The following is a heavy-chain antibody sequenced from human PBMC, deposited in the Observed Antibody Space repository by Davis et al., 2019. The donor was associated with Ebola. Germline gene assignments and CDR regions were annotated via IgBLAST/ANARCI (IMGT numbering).Heavy chain of an antibody. Sequence: GESLKISCTASGFTFGDYAMSWFRQAPGKGLEWVGFIRSKAYGGTTEYAVSVKGRFTISRDDSKSIAYLQMNSLKTEDTAVYYCTRSITIFGVVQNSDYWGQGTLVTVSS. CDR1: GFTFGDYA. D-gene: IGHD3-3*01. V-gene: IGHV3-49*03. CDR3: TRSITIFGVVQNSDY. J-gene: IGHJ4*02. CDR2: IRSKAYGGTT.